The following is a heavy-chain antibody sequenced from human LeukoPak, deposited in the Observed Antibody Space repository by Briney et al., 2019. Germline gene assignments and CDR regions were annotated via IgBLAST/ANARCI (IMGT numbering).Heavy chain of an antibody. Sequence: GGSLRLSCAASGFTFSSYAMSWVRQAPGKGLEWVSAITGSGGSTYYADSVKGRFTISRDNSKNTLYLQMNSLRAEDTAVYYCAKDVVVRGVRCYGMDVWGQGTTVTVSS. J-gene: IGHJ6*02. CDR2: ITGSGGST. D-gene: IGHD3-10*01. CDR1: GFTFSSYA. CDR3: AKDVVVRGVRCYGMDV. V-gene: IGHV3-23*01.